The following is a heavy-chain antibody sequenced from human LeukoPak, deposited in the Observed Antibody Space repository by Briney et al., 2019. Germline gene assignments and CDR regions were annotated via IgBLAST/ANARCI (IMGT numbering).Heavy chain of an antibody. V-gene: IGHV3-48*03. Sequence: GGSLRLSRAASGFDLSAYEMNWVRQAPGKGLEWIADITIRGHTKNYADSVKGRFTISRDNARTSLYLQMNSLRVEDTGVYYCARGDPDAALWGQGTLVTVSS. J-gene: IGHJ4*02. CDR3: ARGDPDAAL. CDR2: ITIRGHTK. CDR1: GFDLSAYE.